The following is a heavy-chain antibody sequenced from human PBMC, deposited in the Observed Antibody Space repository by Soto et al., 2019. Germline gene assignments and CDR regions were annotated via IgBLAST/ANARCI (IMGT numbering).Heavy chain of an antibody. CDR1: GGSISSSSYY. CDR2: IYYSGST. Sequence: PSETLSLTCTVSGGSISSSSYYWGWIRQPPGKGLEWIGSIYYSGSTYYNPSLKSRVSISVDMSTNHFSLKLSSVTAADTAVYYCARRRVATAWFDPSGQGALVIVSS. J-gene: IGHJ5*02. D-gene: IGHD5-12*01. CDR3: ARRRVATAWFDP. V-gene: IGHV4-39*02.